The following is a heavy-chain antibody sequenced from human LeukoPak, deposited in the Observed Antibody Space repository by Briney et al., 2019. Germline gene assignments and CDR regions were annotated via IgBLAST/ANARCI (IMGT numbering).Heavy chain of an antibody. J-gene: IGHJ4*02. D-gene: IGHD3-3*01. V-gene: IGHV1-18*01. Sequence: APVKVSCKPSGYTFNSYDISWVRQAPGQGLEWMAWIRTYNGNTNYAQKVQGRATMTTDTSPSTAYMELRGLRSDDTAVYYCARVLRYDFWSAYYFDYWGQGTLVTVSS. CDR3: ARVLRYDFWSAYYFDY. CDR2: IRTYNGNT. CDR1: GYTFNSYD.